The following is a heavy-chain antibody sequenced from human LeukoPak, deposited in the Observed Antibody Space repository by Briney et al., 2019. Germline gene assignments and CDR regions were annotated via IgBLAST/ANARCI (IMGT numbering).Heavy chain of an antibody. CDR1: GGSISGYY. D-gene: IGHD3-3*01. CDR3: ARLYDFWSGYYHPSSVDY. V-gene: IGHV4-59*01. CDR2: IYYSGST. J-gene: IGHJ4*02. Sequence: SGTLSLTCTVSGGSISGYYWTWIRQPPGKGLEWIGYIYYSGSTNYNPSLKSRVTISVDTSKNQFSLKLSSVTAADTAVYYCARLYDFWSGYYHPSSVDYWGQGTLVTVSS.